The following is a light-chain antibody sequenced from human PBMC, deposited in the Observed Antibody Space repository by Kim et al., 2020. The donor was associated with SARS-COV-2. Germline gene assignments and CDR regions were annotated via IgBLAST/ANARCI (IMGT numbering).Light chain of an antibody. Sequence: QSALTQPASVSVSPGQSITISCTGTSSDVGNYNLVSWYQQHPGKAPKLMIYEVSKRPSGVSNRFSGSKSGNTASLTISGLQAEDEADYYCCSYVDTSTWVFGGGTQLTVL. V-gene: IGLV2-23*02. CDR3: CSYVDTSTWV. CDR1: SSDVGNYNL. CDR2: EVS. J-gene: IGLJ3*02.